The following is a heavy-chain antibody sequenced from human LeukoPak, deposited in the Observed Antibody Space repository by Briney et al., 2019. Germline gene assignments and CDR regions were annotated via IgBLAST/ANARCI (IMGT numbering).Heavy chain of an antibody. D-gene: IGHD1-26*01. CDR1: GGSISTYY. Sequence: SETLSLTCNVSGGSISTYYWSWIRQPPGKGLEWIGYISDGGVTSYNPSLKGRVTISVDSPKNRFSLRLTSLTAVDTAVYYCARHGGTLVYFDYWGPGSLVTVSS. J-gene: IGHJ4*02. V-gene: IGHV4-59*08. CDR2: ISDGGVT. CDR3: ARHGGTLVYFDY.